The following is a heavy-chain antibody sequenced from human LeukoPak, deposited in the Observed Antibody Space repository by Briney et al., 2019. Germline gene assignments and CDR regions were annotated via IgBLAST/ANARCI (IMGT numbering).Heavy chain of an antibody. J-gene: IGHJ5*02. V-gene: IGHV1-2*02. CDR2: INPNSGGT. CDR3: AKLSYCGGDCYSP. Sequence: GASVKVSCKASGYTFTGYYMHWVRQAPGQGLEWMGWINPNSGGTNYAQKFQGRVTMTRDTSISTAYMELSRLRSDDTAVYYCAKLSYCGGDCYSPWGPGTLVTVSS. CDR1: GYTFTGYY. D-gene: IGHD2-21*02.